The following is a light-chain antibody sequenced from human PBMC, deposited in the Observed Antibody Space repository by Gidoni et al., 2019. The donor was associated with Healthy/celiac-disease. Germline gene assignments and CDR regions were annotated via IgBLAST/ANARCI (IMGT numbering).Light chain of an antibody. V-gene: IGKV3-20*01. Sequence: ESVLTQSPGTLSLSPGERATLSCRASQSVSSSYLAWYQQKPGQATRLLIYGASSRATGIPDRFSGSGSGTDFTLTISRLEPEDFAVYYCQQYGSSPYTFXQXTKLEIK. CDR2: GAS. CDR1: QSVSSSY. CDR3: QQYGSSPYT. J-gene: IGKJ2*01.